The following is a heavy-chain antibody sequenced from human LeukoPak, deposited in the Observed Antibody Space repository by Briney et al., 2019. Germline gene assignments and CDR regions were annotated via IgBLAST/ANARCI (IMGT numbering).Heavy chain of an antibody. J-gene: IGHJ4*02. V-gene: IGHV1-8*02. CDR2: INPNSGGT. D-gene: IGHD1-26*01. Sequence: ASVKVSCKASGYTFTSYGISWVRQAPGQGLEWMGWINPNSGGTGYAQKFQGRVTMTRNTSISTAYTELSSLRSEDTAVYYCARGPTGGWELLMDVRVAFDYWGQGTLVTVSS. CDR3: ARGPTGGWELLMDVRVAFDY. CDR1: GYTFTSYG.